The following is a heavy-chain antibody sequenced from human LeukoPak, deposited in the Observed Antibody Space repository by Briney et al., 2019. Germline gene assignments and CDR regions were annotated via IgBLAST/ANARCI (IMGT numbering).Heavy chain of an antibody. D-gene: IGHD1-26*01. CDR3: AKDLLGSTTRDY. Sequence: GGSLRLSCAASGFTFSSYAMSWVREAPGKGLEWVSVISGSGDSTYYADSVKGRFTISRDNSKNTLYLQMNSLRAEDTAIYYCAKDLLGSTTRDYWGQGTLVTVCS. CDR1: GFTFSSYA. V-gene: IGHV3-23*01. J-gene: IGHJ4*02. CDR2: ISGSGDST.